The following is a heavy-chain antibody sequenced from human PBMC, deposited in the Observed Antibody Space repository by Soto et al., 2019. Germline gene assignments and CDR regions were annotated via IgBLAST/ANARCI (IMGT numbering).Heavy chain of an antibody. CDR3: TRDPRSGGSCYSCAFDI. V-gene: IGHV3-49*03. D-gene: IGHD2-15*01. CDR2: IRSKAYGGTT. Sequence: PGGSLRLSCTASGFTFGDYAMSWFRQAPGKGLEWVGFIRSKAYGGTTEYAASVKGRFTISRDDSKSIAYLQMNSLKTEDTAVYYCTRDPRSGGSCYSCAFDIWGQGTMVTLSS. J-gene: IGHJ3*02. CDR1: GFTFGDYA.